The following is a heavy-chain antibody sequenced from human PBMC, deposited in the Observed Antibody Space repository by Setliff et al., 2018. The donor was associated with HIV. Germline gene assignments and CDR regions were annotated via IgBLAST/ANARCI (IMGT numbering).Heavy chain of an antibody. V-gene: IGHV4-39*01. CDR2: VYYTGTT. D-gene: IGHD3-16*01. J-gene: IGHJ4*02. CDR3: ARIFGFTTASYARGNDY. CDR1: GGSISSITHY. Sequence: SETLSLTCTVSGGSISSITHYWGWFRQPPGKGLECIGTVYYTGTTYYNSSLESRVTISVDTSRNQFSLKLNSVTAADTAVYYCARIFGFTTASYARGNDYWGRGTLVTVSS.